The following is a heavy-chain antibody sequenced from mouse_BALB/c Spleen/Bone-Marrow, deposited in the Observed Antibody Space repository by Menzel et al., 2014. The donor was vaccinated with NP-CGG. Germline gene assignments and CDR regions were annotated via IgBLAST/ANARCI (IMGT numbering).Heavy chain of an antibody. CDR3: TRSYYRYDEEAWFAY. CDR2: ISSGGSYT. Sequence: EVQLVESGGGLVKPGGSLKLSCAASGFTFSSYTMSRVRQTPEKRLEWVATISSGGSYTYYPDSVKGRFTISRDNAKNTLYLQMSSLKSEDTAMYYCTRSYYRYDEEAWFAYWGQGTLVTVSA. D-gene: IGHD2-14*01. CDR1: GFTFSSYT. V-gene: IGHV5-6-4*01. J-gene: IGHJ3*01.